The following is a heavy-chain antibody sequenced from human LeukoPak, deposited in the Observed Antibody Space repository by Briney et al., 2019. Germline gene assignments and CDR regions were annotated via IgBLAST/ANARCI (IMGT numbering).Heavy chain of an antibody. Sequence: SVKVSCKASGGTFSSYAISWVRQAPGQGLEWMGGIIPIFGTANYAQKFQGRVTITADESTSTAYMELSSLRSEDTAVDYCARDWWKVTSLAVAGSNWFDPWGQGTLVTVSS. CDR2: IIPIFGTA. J-gene: IGHJ5*02. CDR3: ARDWWKVTSLAVAGSNWFDP. CDR1: GGTFSSYA. V-gene: IGHV1-69*13. D-gene: IGHD6-19*01.